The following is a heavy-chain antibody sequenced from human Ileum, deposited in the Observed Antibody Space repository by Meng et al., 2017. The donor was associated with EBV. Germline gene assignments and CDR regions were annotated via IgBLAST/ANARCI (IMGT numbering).Heavy chain of an antibody. CDR3: ARAGPPNWNERNYDF. D-gene: IGHD1-20*01. J-gene: IGHJ4*02. CDR2: MNPNSGNT. V-gene: IGHV1-8*01. Sequence: QVQLVQSGAEVKKPXAAVKVSCTASGYTFTSYDINWVRQATGQGLEWMGWMNPNSGNTGYAQKFQGRVTMTRDTSISTAYMELSSLRSEDTAVYFCARAGPPNWNERNYDFWGQGTLVTVSS. CDR1: GYTFTSYD.